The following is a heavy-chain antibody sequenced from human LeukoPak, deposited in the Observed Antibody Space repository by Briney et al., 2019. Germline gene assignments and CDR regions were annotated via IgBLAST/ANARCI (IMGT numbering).Heavy chain of an antibody. CDR3: TREITVTTGMPNWFDP. CDR2: VSPRGDIT. J-gene: IGHJ5*02. CDR1: GFTFSSHG. V-gene: IGHV3-23*01. Sequence: PGGSLRLSCAASGFTFSSHGMDWVSQAPGMGLEWVSGVSPRGDITYYADSVKGRFAISRDNSKNTVYLQMNSLRSEDTAFYYCTREITVTTGMPNWFDPWGQGTLVIVSS. D-gene: IGHD4-17*01.